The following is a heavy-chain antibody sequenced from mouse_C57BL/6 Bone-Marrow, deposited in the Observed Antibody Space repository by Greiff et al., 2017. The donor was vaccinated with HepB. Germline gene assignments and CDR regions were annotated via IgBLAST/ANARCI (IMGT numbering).Heavy chain of an antibody. V-gene: IGHV5-6*01. D-gene: IGHD1-1*01. Sequence: EVKLMESGGELVKPGGSLKLSCAASGFTFSSYGMSWVRQTPDKRLAWVATISSGGSYTYYPDSVKGRFTISRDNAKNTLYLQMSSLKSEDTAMYYCASLHGSRAWFAYWGQGTLVTVSA. CDR3: ASLHGSRAWFAY. J-gene: IGHJ3*01. CDR1: GFTFSSYG. CDR2: ISSGGSYT.